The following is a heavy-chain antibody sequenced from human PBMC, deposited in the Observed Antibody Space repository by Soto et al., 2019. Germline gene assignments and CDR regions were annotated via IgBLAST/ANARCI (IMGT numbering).Heavy chain of an antibody. CDR1: GFTFSSYG. CDR2: ISYDGSNK. D-gene: IGHD3-10*01. J-gene: IGHJ5*02. CDR3: AKDSPYYYGSGSFENWFDP. Sequence: GGSLRLSCAASGFTFSSYGMHWVRQAPGKGLEWVAVISYDGSNKYYADSVKGRFTISRDNSKNTLYLQMNSLRAGDTAVYYCAKDSPYYYGSGSFENWFDPWGQGTLVTVSS. V-gene: IGHV3-30*18.